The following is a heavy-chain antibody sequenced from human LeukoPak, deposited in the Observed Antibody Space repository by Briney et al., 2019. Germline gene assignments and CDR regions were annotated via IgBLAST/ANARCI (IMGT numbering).Heavy chain of an antibody. CDR3: ARSYSGTYAILDY. V-gene: IGHV3-7*01. CDR2: IKQDGSEK. J-gene: IGHJ4*02. D-gene: IGHD1-26*01. CDR1: GFTFSSYW. Sequence: GGSLRLSCAASGFTFSSYWMHWVRQAPGKGLEWVANIKQDGSEKYYVDSVKGRFTISRDNAKNSLFLQVNSLRAEDTSVYYCARSYSGTYAILDYWGQGTLVTVSS.